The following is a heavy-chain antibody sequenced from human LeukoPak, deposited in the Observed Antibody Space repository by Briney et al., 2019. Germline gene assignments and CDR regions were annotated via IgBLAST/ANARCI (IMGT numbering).Heavy chain of an antibody. V-gene: IGHV1-2*02. Sequence: ASVKVSCKASGYTFTGYYMHWVRQAPGQGLEWMGWINPNSGGTNYAQKFQGRVTMTRDTSVSTAYMELSRLRSDDTAVYYCARDLNFWSGYPKGAFDIWGQGTMVTVSS. CDR2: INPNSGGT. CDR3: ARDLNFWSGYPKGAFDI. CDR1: GYTFTGYY. D-gene: IGHD3-3*01. J-gene: IGHJ3*02.